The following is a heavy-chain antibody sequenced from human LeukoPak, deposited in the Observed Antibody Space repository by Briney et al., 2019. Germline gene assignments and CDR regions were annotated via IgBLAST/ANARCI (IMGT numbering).Heavy chain of an antibody. CDR2: IYHSGST. J-gene: IGHJ6*03. V-gene: IGHV4-38-2*02. Sequence: SETLSLTCTVSGYSISSGYYWGWLRPPPGKGLEWIGSIYHSGSTYYNPSLKSRVTISVDTSKNQFSLKLSSVTAADTAVYYCARGAGTFVYNYYYSMDVWGKGTTVTVSS. CDR3: ARGAGTFVYNYYYSMDV. D-gene: IGHD6-19*01. CDR1: GYSISSGYY.